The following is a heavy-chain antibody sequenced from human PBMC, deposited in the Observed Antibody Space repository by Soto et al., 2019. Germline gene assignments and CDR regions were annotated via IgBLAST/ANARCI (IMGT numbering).Heavy chain of an antibody. CDR2: VNPGGYST. CDR3: AKDFRAGSGYDFEY. D-gene: IGHD5-12*01. V-gene: IGHV3-23*01. CDR1: GFTFTSYS. Sequence: EVQLLQSGGGLVQPGGSLRLSCAASGFTFTSYSMTWVRQTPGKGLEWVAAVNPGGYSTYYADSVKGRFTISRDNSNKARYLQMNILRAEDAAVYYFAKDFRAGSGYDFEYRDQRSMVTVSS. J-gene: IGHJ4*02.